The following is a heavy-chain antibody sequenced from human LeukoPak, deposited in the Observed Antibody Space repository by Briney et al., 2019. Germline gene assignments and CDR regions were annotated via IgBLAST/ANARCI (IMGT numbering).Heavy chain of an antibody. Sequence: GGSLRLSCAASGSTFSSYAMSWVRQAPGKGLEWVSAIGGSGGSTYYADSVKGRFTISRDNPKKTLYLQMDSLRAEDTAVYYCAKDHYDSSNYYYGRPNLFDYWGQGTLVTVSS. CDR2: IGGSGGST. D-gene: IGHD3-22*01. J-gene: IGHJ4*02. CDR3: AKDHYDSSNYYYGRPNLFDY. V-gene: IGHV3-23*01. CDR1: GSTFSSYA.